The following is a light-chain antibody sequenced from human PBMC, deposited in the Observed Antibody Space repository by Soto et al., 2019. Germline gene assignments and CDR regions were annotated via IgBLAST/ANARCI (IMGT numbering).Light chain of an antibody. CDR3: QHYNSYSEA. J-gene: IGKJ1*01. CDR1: HSLSRSD. CDR2: GAS. Sequence: EIVLTQSPVTLSLSPGERATLSCRASHSLSRSDLAWYQQKPGQPPRLLIYGASIRATGIPDRFSGSGSGTEFTLTISSLQPDDFATYYCQHYNSYSEAFGQGTKVDIK. V-gene: IGKV3-20*01.